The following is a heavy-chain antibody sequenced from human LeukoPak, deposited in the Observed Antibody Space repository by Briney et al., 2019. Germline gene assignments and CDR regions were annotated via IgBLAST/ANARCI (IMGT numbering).Heavy chain of an antibody. D-gene: IGHD1-14*01. Sequence: GGSLRLSCAASGFTFSSYSMNWVRQAPGKGLEWVSSISSSSSYIYYADSVKGRFTTSRDNAENSLYLQMNSLRAEDTAVYYCARDRIANWFDPWGQGTLVTVSS. CDR3: ARDRIANWFDP. CDR1: GFTFSSYS. V-gene: IGHV3-21*01. CDR2: ISSSSSYI. J-gene: IGHJ5*02.